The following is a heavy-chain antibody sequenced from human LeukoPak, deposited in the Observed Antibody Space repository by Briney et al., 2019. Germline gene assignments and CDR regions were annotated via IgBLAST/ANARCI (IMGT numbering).Heavy chain of an antibody. V-gene: IGHV3-9*01. CDR1: GFTFDDYA. D-gene: IGHD6-13*01. Sequence: GGSLRLSCAASGFTFDDYAMHWVRQAPGEGLEWVSGISWNSGSIGYADSVKGRFTISRDNAKNSLYLQMNSLRAEDTALYYCAKDRFSKAAGYFDYWGQGTLVTVSS. CDR3: AKDRFSKAAGYFDY. J-gene: IGHJ4*02. CDR2: ISWNSGSI.